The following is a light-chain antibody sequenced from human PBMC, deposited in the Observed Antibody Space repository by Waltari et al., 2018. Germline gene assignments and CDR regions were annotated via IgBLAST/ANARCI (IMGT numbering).Light chain of an antibody. CDR2: GSS. J-gene: IGKJ4*01. Sequence: DTVMTQSPATLSVSPGDGATPSCRTSQTTYTNLAWYQQKPGQVPRLLIYGSSTRATGIPARFSGSGSGTEFTLTISSLQSEDFAVYYCQQYSRWPLTFGGGTKVEIK. CDR1: QTTYTN. CDR3: QQYSRWPLT. V-gene: IGKV3-15*01.